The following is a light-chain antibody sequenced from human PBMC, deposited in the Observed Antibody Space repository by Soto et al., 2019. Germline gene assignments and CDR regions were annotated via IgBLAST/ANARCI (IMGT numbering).Light chain of an antibody. CDR1: QSIGNF. CDR2: DAS. V-gene: IGKV1-5*01. J-gene: IGKJ1*01. CDR3: QHYFDYTCS. Sequence: DIQMTQSPSALSASVGDRVTITCRASQSIGNFLAWYQLRPRTVPKRLISDASTLETGVPLRFSGSGSGTEFTLTINGLQPDDLATYYCQHYFDYTCSFCPGTKVEI.